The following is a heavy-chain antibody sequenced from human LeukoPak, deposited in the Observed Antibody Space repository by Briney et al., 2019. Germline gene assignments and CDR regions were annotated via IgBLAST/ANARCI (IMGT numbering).Heavy chain of an antibody. J-gene: IGHJ4*02. V-gene: IGHV3-30-3*01. CDR2: ISYDGSNK. D-gene: IGHD5-24*01. Sequence: GGSLRLSCAASGFTFSSYAMHWVRQAPGKGLEWVAVISYDGSNKYYADSVKGRFTISRDNSKNTLYLQMNSLRAEDTAVHYCATGSRDGYNFDYWGQGTLVTVSS. CDR3: ATGSRDGYNFDY. CDR1: GFTFSSYA.